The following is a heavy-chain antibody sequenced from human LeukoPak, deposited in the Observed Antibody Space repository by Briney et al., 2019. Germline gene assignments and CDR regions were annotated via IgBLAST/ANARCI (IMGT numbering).Heavy chain of an antibody. CDR1: GGSISSYY. CDR2: IYSSGST. Sequence: SETLSLTCTVSGGSISSYYWSWIRQPPGKGLEWIGNIYSSGSTNYNPSLKSRVSISVDTSKKQFSLKPSSVTAADTAVYYCARPVAGAGFGYWGQGTLVTVSS. D-gene: IGHD2-15*01. V-gene: IGHV4-59*08. J-gene: IGHJ4*02. CDR3: ARPVAGAGFGY.